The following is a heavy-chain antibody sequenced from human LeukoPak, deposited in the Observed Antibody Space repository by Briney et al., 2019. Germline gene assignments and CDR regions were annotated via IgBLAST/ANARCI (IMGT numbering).Heavy chain of an antibody. Sequence: PGGSLRLSCAASGFTFSSYAMHWVRQAPGKGLEWVAVISYDGSNKYYADSVKGRFTISRDNSKNTLYLQMNSLRAEDTAVYYCARAPGQWTEYYFDYWGQGTLVTVSS. CDR2: ISYDGSNK. J-gene: IGHJ4*02. D-gene: IGHD6-19*01. CDR3: ARAPGQWTEYYFDY. CDR1: GFTFSSYA. V-gene: IGHV3-30*04.